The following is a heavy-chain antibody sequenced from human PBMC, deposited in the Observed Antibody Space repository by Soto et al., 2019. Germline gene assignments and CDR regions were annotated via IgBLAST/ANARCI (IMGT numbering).Heavy chain of an antibody. Sequence: SCKASGFTFSNYAIQWVRQAPGKGLEWVSGISGSAGGTYYTDSVKGRFTISRDNSKDTVYLQMDSLRAEDTAVYYCAKGHSSSSYSSVDYWGQGTLVTVSS. CDR1: GFTFSNYA. V-gene: IGHV3-23*01. CDR2: ISGSAGGT. CDR3: AKGHSSSSYSSVDY. D-gene: IGHD3-22*01. J-gene: IGHJ4*02.